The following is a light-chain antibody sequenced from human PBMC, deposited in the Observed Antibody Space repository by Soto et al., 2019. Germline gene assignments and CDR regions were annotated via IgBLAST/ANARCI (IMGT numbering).Light chain of an antibody. V-gene: IGLV4-69*01. J-gene: IGLJ1*01. Sequence: QSVLTQSPSASASLGASVKLTCTLSSGHSSYAIAWHQQQPEKGPRYLMKLNSDGSHSKGDGIPDRFSVSSSGAERYLIISSLHSEDEADYYCQTWGSGIHVFGTGKKLTVL. CDR3: QTWGSGIHV. CDR1: SGHSSYA. CDR2: LNSDGSH.